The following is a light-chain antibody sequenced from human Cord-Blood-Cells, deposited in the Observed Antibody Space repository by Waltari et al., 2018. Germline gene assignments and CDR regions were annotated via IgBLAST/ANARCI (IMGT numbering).Light chain of an antibody. CDR3: MQALQTPRT. J-gene: IGKJ1*01. Sequence: DIVMTQSPLSLPVTPGEPASLSCRSSQSLLHSNGYNYLDWYLQKPRQSPQLLIYLGSNRASGVPDRFSGSGSGTDFTLKISRVEAEDVGVYYCMQALQTPRTFGQGTKVEIK. CDR2: LGS. V-gene: IGKV2-28*01. CDR1: QSLLHSNGYNY.